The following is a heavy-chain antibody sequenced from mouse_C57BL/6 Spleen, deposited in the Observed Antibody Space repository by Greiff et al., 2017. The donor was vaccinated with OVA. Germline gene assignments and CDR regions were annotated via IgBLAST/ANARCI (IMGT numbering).Heavy chain of an antibody. J-gene: IGHJ3*01. D-gene: IGHD2-2*01. CDR2: IYPGNSDT. CDR1: GYTFTSYW. Sequence: EVKVVESGTVLARPGASVKMSCKTSGYTFTSYWMHWVKQRPGQGLEWIGAIYPGNSDTSYNQKFKGKAKLTAVTSASTAYMELSSLTNEDSAVYYCTRLNGYDEAWFAYWGQGTLVTVSA. CDR3: TRLNGYDEAWFAY. V-gene: IGHV1-5*01.